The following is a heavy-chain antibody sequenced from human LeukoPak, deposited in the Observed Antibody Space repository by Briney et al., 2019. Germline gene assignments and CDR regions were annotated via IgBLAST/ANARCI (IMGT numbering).Heavy chain of an antibody. V-gene: IGHV3-30*04. D-gene: IGHD2-2*01. CDR2: ISYDGSNK. Sequence: GGSLRLSCAASGFTFSSYAMHWVRQAPGKGLEWVAVISYDGSNKYYADSVKGRFTISRDNSKNTLYLQMNSLRAEDTAVYYCARDLIVVVPAAMGGVYYYYYYMDVWGKGTTVTVSS. J-gene: IGHJ6*03. CDR3: ARDLIVVVPAAMGGVYYYYYYMDV. CDR1: GFTFSSYA.